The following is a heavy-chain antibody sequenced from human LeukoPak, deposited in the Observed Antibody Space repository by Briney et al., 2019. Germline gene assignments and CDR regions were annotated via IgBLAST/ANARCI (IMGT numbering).Heavy chain of an antibody. Sequence: GGSLRLSCAASGFTVSSNYMSWVRQAPGKGLEWVSVIYSGGSTYYADSVKGRFTISRDNSKNTLYLQMNSLRAEDTAVYYCARRRASGFGELLDFWGQGTLVAVSS. CDR2: IYSGGST. CDR1: GFTVSSNY. CDR3: ARRRASGFGELLDF. J-gene: IGHJ4*02. V-gene: IGHV3-66*04. D-gene: IGHD3-10*01.